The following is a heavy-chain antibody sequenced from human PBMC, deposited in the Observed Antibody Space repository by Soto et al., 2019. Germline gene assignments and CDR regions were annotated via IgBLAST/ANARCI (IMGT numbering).Heavy chain of an antibody. D-gene: IGHD6-13*01. J-gene: IGHJ5*02. V-gene: IGHV1-24*01. Sequence: QVQLVQSGAEVKKPGATVKVSCKVSGYTLTELSMHWVRQAPGKGLEWMGGFDPEDGETIYAQKFQGRVTMTEDTSTDTADMELSSLRSEDTAVYYCATDLSHSYSSSWYETNWFDPWGQGTLVTVSS. CDR1: GYTLTELS. CDR3: ATDLSHSYSSSWYETNWFDP. CDR2: FDPEDGET.